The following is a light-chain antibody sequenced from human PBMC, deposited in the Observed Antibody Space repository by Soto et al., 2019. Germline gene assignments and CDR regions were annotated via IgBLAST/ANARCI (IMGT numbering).Light chain of an antibody. CDR2: DAS. CDR1: QSISSW. J-gene: IGKJ1*01. V-gene: IGKV1-5*01. Sequence: DIQMTQSPSTLSASVGDRVTITCRASQSISSWLAWYQQKPGKAPNLLIYDASSLESGVPSRFSGSGSGTDLTLTISSLQPDDFATYYCQQYNSYWTFGQGTKVEIK. CDR3: QQYNSYWT.